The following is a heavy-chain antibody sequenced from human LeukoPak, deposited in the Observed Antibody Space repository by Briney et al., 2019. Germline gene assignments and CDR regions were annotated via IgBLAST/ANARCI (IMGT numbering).Heavy chain of an antibody. J-gene: IGHJ6*03. CDR3: AKGKSGSYYFYTDV. CDR2: ISDGGSEI. V-gene: IGHV3-21*06. D-gene: IGHD2-15*01. Sequence: PGGSLRLSCGASGHTFSLYTMNWVRQAPGKGLVWVSSISDGGSEIYYSDSVKGRFAVSIDGAQNSLSLQMNSLRVEDTYCIYIAKGKSGSYYFYTDVWGKGSTVTVSS. CDR1: GHTFSLYT.